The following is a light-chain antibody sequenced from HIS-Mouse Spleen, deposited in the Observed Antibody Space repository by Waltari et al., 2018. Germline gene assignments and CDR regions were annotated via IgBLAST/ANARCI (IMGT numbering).Light chain of an antibody. CDR1: SPNIGSNY. Sequence: QSVLTQPPSASGTPGQRVTISCSGSSPNIGSNYVSWYQQLPGTAPKLLIYRNNQRPSGVPDRFSGSKSGTSASLAISGLRSEDEADYYCAAWDDSLSGDVVFGGGTKLTVL. V-gene: IGLV1-47*01. CDR2: RNN. CDR3: AAWDDSLSGDVV. J-gene: IGLJ2*01.